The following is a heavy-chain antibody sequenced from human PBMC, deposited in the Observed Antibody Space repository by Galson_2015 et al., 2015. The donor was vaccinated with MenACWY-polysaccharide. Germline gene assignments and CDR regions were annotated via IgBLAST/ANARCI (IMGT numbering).Heavy chain of an antibody. Sequence: PALVKPTQTLSLTCTFSGFSVTATGVGVGWIRQPPGKAPEWLAHLYWDGDKRFSPSLGARLTLTKETPRDQVVLTMTDMDPVDTATYYCVRLLGGVSFDSWGQGTL. V-gene: IGHV2-5*02. J-gene: IGHJ4*02. CDR3: VRLLGGVSFDS. CDR1: GFSVTATGVG. D-gene: IGHD1-26*01. CDR2: LYWDGDK.